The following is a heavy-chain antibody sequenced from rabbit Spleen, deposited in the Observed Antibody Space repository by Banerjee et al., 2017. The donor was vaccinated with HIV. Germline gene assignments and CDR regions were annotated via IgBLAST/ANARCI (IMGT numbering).Heavy chain of an antibody. V-gene: IGHV1S7*01. CDR3: ARNYVNAFDP. Sequence: QLKESAGGLVQPGGSLKLSCKASGFTLNTYYMNWVRQAPGKGLEWIGYIDPVFGIAYYANWVNGRFSISRENAQNTVFLQMTSLTAADTATYFCARNYVNAFDPWGPGTLVTVS. D-gene: IGHD1-1*01. J-gene: IGHJ2*01. CDR2: IDPVFGIA. CDR1: GFTLNTYY.